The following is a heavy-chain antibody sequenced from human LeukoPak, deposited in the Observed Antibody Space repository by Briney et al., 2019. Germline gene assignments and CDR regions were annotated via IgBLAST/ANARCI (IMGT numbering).Heavy chain of an antibody. CDR3: VGGAGGGGFDI. D-gene: IGHD3-16*01. J-gene: IGHJ3*02. V-gene: IGHV4-59*11. Sequence: SETLSLTCTVSGGSISSHYWSWIRQPPGKRLEWIAYMYHTGITNYNPSLKSRVTMLLDTSKTQFSLKLSSVTAADTAVYYCVGGAGGGGFDIWGQGTMVTVSS. CDR2: MYHTGIT. CDR1: GGSISSHY.